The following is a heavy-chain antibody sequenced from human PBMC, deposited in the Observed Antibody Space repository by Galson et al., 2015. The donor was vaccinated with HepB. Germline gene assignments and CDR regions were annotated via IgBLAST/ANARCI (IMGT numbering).Heavy chain of an antibody. D-gene: IGHD3-10*01. CDR1: GFTFSSYG. Sequence: SLRLSCAASGFTFSSYGMHWVRQAPGKGLEWVSGISYSGGSIYYADSVKGRFTISRDNSKNTLYLQMNSLRAEDTAVYYCTKGGSGFGEFRRFDPWGQGTLVTVSS. J-gene: IGHJ5*02. CDR3: TKGGSGFGEFRRFDP. V-gene: IGHV3-23*01. CDR2: ISYSGGSI.